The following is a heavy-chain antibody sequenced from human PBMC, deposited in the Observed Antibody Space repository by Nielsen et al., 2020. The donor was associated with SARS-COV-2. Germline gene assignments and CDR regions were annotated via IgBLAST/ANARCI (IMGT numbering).Heavy chain of an antibody. J-gene: IGHJ5*02. D-gene: IGHD1-1*01. CDR2: ISAYNGNT. Sequence: ASVKVSCKASGYTFTGYGISWVRQAPGQGLEWMGWISAYNGNTNYAQKLQGRVTMTTDTSTSTAYMELRSLRSDDTAVYYCARARYNWNDGGNWFDPWGQGTLVTVSS. CDR3: ARARYNWNDGGNWFDP. V-gene: IGHV1-18*01. CDR1: GYTFTGYG.